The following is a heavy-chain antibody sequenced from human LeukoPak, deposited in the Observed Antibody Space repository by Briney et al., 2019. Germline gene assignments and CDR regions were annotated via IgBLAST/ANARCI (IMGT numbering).Heavy chain of an antibody. V-gene: IGHV3-15*01. CDR3: TRHCSGGSCHTQ. CDR2: IKTKTDGGTT. D-gene: IGHD2-15*01. Sequence: GGSLRLSCAASGFSFGIASMSWVRQAPGKGLEWVAQIKTKTDGGTTDYAAPVEGRFTISRDDSKSTLFLQMNSLKTEDTAVYYCTRHCSGGSCHTQWGQGTLVTVSS. CDR1: GFSFGIAS. J-gene: IGHJ4*02.